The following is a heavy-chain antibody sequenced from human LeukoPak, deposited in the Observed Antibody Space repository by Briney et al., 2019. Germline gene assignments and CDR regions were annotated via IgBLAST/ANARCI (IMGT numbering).Heavy chain of an antibody. CDR3: ARVIIVGAYWWGYYFDY. J-gene: IGHJ4*02. CDR1: GGSISSGGYY. V-gene: IGHV4-30-2*01. CDR2: IYHSGST. Sequence: SETLSLICTVSGGSISSGGYYWSWIRQPPGKGLEWIGYIYHSGSTYYNPFLKSRVTISVDRSKNQFSLKLSSVTAADTAVYYCARVIIVGAYWWGYYFDYWGQGTLVTVSS. D-gene: IGHD1-26*01.